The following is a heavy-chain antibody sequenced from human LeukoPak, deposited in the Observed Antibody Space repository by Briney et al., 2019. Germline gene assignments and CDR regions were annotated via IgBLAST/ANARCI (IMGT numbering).Heavy chain of an antibody. Sequence: GESLKIPCKISGYDFTTYWIGWVRQMPGKGLECMGIIWPGDSDTRYSPSFQDQVTISADKTVSTVYLQWSSLKVSDTAIYYCARRGRGDWFDPWGQGTLVTVSS. CDR3: ARRGRGDWFDP. CDR1: GYDFTTYW. V-gene: IGHV5-51*01. J-gene: IGHJ5*02. CDR2: IWPGDSDT. D-gene: IGHD1-26*01.